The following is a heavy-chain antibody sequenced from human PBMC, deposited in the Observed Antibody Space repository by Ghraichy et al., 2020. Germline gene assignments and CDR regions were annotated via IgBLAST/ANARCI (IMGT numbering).Heavy chain of an antibody. V-gene: IGHV3-23*01. D-gene: IGHD5-24*01. Sequence: GESLNISCATSGFNFSRYVMTWVRQAPGKGLEWVSSISGFGDTTYYASAVKGRFVISRDNARNTLYLQLHSLRVEDTVLFFCAKDAGYTTPYYFDSWGQGTLVSVSS. CDR2: ISGFGDTT. CDR3: AKDAGYTTPYYFDS. J-gene: IGHJ4*02. CDR1: GFNFSRYV.